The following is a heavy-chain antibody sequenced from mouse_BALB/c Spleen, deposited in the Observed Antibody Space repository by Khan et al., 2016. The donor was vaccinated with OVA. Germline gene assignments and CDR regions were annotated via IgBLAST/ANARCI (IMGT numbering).Heavy chain of an antibody. CDR2: ISSDGDYT. CDR1: GFTFSTYA. J-gene: IGHJ3*01. D-gene: IGHD2-1*01. Sequence: VQLKESGGGLVKPGGSLKLSCAASGFTFSTYAMSWVRQTPEKRLEWVATISSDGDYTYYPDNVTGRFTISRDNAKNTLYLQMSSLRSEDTVMYYCARSAYGNFAYWGQGTLVTVSA. CDR3: ARSAYGNFAY. V-gene: IGHV5-9-3*01.